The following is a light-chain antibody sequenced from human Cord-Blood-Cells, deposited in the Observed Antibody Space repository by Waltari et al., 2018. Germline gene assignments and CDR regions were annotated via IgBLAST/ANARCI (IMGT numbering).Light chain of an antibody. CDR1: QSFSSN. J-gene: IGKJ2*01. V-gene: IGKV3-15*01. CDR3: QQYNNWPYT. Sequence: IARTQSPANLSASPGERATIPCRASQSFSSNLAWYQQKPGQAPRLLIYGASTRATGIPARFSGSGSGTEFTLTISSLQSEDFAVYYCQQYNNWPYTFGHGTKLEIK. CDR2: GAS.